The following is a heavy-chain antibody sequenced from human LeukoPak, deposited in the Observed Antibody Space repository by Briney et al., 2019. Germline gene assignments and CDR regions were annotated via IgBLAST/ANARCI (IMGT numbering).Heavy chain of an antibody. CDR2: ISAYNGNT. V-gene: IGHV1-18*01. Sequence: ASVKVSCKASGYTFTSYGISWVRQAPGQGLERMGWISAYNGNTNYAQKLQGRVTMTTDTSTSTAYMELRSLRSDDTAVYYCAREGNVLDDFWSGYSASYGMDVWGQGTTVTVSS. CDR3: AREGNVLDDFWSGYSASYGMDV. J-gene: IGHJ6*02. CDR1: GYTFTSYG. D-gene: IGHD3-3*01.